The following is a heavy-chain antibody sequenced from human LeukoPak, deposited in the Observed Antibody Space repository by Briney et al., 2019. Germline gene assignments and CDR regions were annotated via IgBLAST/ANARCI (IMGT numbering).Heavy chain of an antibody. CDR3: ARHTTRGYKGNPNFDY. V-gene: IGHV4-39*01. J-gene: IGHJ4*02. D-gene: IGHD5-24*01. CDR2: IYYSGST. Sequence: PSETLSLTCTVSGGSISSSSYYWGWIRQPPGKGLEWIGSIYYSGSTYYNPSLKSRVTISVDTSKNQFSLKLSSVPAADTAVYYCARHTTRGYKGNPNFDYWGQGTLVTVSS. CDR1: GGSISSSSYY.